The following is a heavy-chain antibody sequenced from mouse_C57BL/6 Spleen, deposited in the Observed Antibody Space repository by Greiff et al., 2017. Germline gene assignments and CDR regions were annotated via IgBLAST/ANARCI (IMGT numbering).Heavy chain of an antibody. J-gene: IGHJ1*03. CDR3: ARASNLYDGYYGYFDV. CDR2: INPNNGGT. V-gene: IGHV1-18*01. D-gene: IGHD2-3*01. CDR1: GYTFTDYN. Sequence: VQLKQSGPELVKPGASVKIPCKASGYTFTDYNMDWVKQSHGKSLEWIGDINPNNGGTIYNQKFKGKATLTVDKSSSTAYMELRSLTSEDTAVYYCARASNLYDGYYGYFDVWGTGTTVTVSS.